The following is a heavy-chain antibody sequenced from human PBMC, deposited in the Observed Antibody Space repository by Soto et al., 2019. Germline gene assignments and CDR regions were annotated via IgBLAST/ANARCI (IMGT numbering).Heavy chain of an antibody. CDR3: AREGLDYGDYVFDP. Sequence: QVQLRQWGAGLLKPSETLSLTCAVYGGSFSGYYWSWIRQPPGKGLEWIGEINHSGSTNYNPSLKSRVTISVDTSKNQFSLKLSSVTAADTAVYYCAREGLDYGDYVFDPWGQGTLVTVSS. J-gene: IGHJ5*02. D-gene: IGHD4-17*01. CDR1: GGSFSGYY. V-gene: IGHV4-34*01. CDR2: INHSGST.